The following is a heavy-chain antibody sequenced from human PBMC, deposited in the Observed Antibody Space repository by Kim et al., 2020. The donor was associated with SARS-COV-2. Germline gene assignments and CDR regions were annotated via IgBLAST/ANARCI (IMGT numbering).Heavy chain of an antibody. CDR1: GFTFGDYA. CDR2: ISISGGTN. D-gene: IGHD2-21*01. Sequence: GGSLRLSCAASGFTFGDYAMSWVRQAPGKGLEWVSFISISGGTNYYADSVKGRFTISRDNPKNTLWLETNSLRAEDTAVYYCAKDLLCAKDLLQQTNRRNGMDVWGQGTTVTVSS. CDR3: AKDLLCAKDLLQQTNRRNGMDV. V-gene: IGHV3-23*01. J-gene: IGHJ6*02.